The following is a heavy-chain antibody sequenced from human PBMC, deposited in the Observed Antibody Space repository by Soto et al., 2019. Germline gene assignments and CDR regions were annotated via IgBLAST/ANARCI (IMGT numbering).Heavy chain of an antibody. V-gene: IGHV3-21*02. CDR1: GFSFSSYG. CDR2: INTGSDYT. J-gene: IGHJ4*02. CDR3: ARSVTCDRRDNEMGSRGFWYFDY. D-gene: IGHD2-21*02. Sequence: EVQLVDSGGGLVKPGGSLRLSCEASGFSFSSYGMAWVRRAPGKGPEWVSFINTGSDYTYYADSVKGRFTISRANDHSSLYLQMTSMGAEDTAVYYCARSVTCDRRDNEMGSRGFWYFDYWGQGAQVTVSS.